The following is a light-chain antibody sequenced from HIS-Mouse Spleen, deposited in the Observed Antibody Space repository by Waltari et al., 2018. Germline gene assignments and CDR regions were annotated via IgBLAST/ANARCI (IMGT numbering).Light chain of an antibody. CDR2: RNN. Sequence: QSVLTQPPSASGTPGQRVTISCSGSSSNIGSNYVYWYQQLPGTAPRLLISRNNQRPSGVPDRFSGSKSGTSASRAISGVRSEDEADYYCAAWDDSLSGPVFGGGTELTVL. CDR3: AAWDDSLSGPV. CDR1: SSNIGSNY. J-gene: IGLJ3*02. V-gene: IGLV1-47*01.